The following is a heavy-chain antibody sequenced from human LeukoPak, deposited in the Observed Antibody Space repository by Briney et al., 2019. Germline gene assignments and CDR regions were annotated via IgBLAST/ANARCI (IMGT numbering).Heavy chain of an antibody. Sequence: PSETLSLTCTVSGGSISSSSYYWGWLRQPPGKGLEWTGSIYYSGSTYSNPSLKSRVTISVDTSKNQFSLKLSSVTAADTAVYYCARDLSIAAPFDYWGQGTLVTVSS. J-gene: IGHJ4*02. V-gene: IGHV4-39*07. CDR2: IYYSGST. CDR3: ARDLSIAAPFDY. D-gene: IGHD6-6*01. CDR1: GGSISSSSYY.